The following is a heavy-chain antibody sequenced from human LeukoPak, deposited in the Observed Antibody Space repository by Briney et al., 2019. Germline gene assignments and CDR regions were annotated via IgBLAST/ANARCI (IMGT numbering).Heavy chain of an antibody. Sequence: GASVKVSCKASGYTFTSYYMHWVRQAPGQGLEWMGIINPSGGSTSYAQKFQGRVTMTRNTSISTAYMELSSLRSEDTAVYYCARVESNYYGSNWFDPWGQGTLVTVSS. CDR3: ARVESNYYGSNWFDP. D-gene: IGHD3-10*01. J-gene: IGHJ5*02. V-gene: IGHV1-46*01. CDR2: INPSGGST. CDR1: GYTFTSYY.